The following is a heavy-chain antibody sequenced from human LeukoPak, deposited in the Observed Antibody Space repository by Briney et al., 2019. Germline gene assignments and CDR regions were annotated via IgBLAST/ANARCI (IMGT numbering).Heavy chain of an antibody. CDR3: ARLTPPRRGAATQLRFDP. V-gene: IGHV4-34*01. Sequence: PSETLSLTCAVYGGSFSGYYWSWIRQPPGKGLEWIGEINHSGSTNYNPSLKSRVTISVDTSKNQFSLKLSSVTAADTAVYYCARLTPPRRGAATQLRFDPWGQGTLVTVSS. J-gene: IGHJ5*02. CDR1: GGSFSGYY. D-gene: IGHD2-15*01. CDR2: INHSGST.